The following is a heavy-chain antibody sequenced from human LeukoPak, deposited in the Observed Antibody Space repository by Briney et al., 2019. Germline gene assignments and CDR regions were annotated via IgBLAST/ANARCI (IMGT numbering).Heavy chain of an antibody. CDR2: INPTGTTT. Sequence: ASVKVSCKASGYTFINHWMHWVRQAPGQGLEWVGLINPTGTTTLYAQKFQGRITLTRDMSATTDYMELSSLTSEDTAVYYCATSSGWKSNIDYWGQGTLVTVSS. CDR1: GYTFINHW. V-gene: IGHV1-46*01. D-gene: IGHD6-19*01. J-gene: IGHJ4*02. CDR3: ATSSGWKSNIDY.